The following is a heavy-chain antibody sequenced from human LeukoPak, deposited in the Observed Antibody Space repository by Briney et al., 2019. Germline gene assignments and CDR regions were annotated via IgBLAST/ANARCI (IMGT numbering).Heavy chain of an antibody. CDR1: GFTFSNYA. CDR2: ISSNGGST. Sequence: PGGSLRLSCAASGFTFSNYAMHWVRQAPGKGLECVSVISSNGGSTYYANSVKGRFTISRDTSKNTLYLQMGSLRAEDMAVYYCARGRLVVTAIDYWGQGTLVTVSS. J-gene: IGHJ4*02. V-gene: IGHV3-64*01. D-gene: IGHD2-21*02. CDR3: ARGRLVVTAIDY.